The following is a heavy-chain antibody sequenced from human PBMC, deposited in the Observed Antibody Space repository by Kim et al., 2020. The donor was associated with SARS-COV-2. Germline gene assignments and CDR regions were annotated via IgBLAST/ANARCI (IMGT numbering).Heavy chain of an antibody. CDR2: ISSSSSYT. CDR1: GFTFSDYY. Sequence: GGSLRLSCAASGFTFSDYYMSWIRQAPGKGLEWVSYISSSSSYTNYADSVKGRFTISRDNAKNSLYLQMNSLRAEDTAVYYCAGSGSYPPSDYWGQGTLVTVSS. J-gene: IGHJ4*02. D-gene: IGHD3-10*01. CDR3: AGSGSYPPSDY. V-gene: IGHV3-11*06.